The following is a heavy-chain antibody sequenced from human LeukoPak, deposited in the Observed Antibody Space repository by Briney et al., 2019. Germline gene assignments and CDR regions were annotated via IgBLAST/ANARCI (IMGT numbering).Heavy chain of an antibody. CDR1: GGSISSSSYS. V-gene: IGHV4-39*07. Sequence: PSETLSLTWTVSGGSISSSSYSWGWIRQPPGKGLEWIGNIYYTGSTYYNPSLKSRVTISVDTSKNQFSLKLSSVTAADTAVYYCARRYYDSPIAFDIWGQGTMVTVSS. CDR2: IYYTGST. D-gene: IGHD3-22*01. CDR3: ARRYYDSPIAFDI. J-gene: IGHJ3*02.